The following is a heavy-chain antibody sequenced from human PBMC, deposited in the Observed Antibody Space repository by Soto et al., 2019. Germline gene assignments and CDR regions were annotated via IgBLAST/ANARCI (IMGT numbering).Heavy chain of an antibody. CDR3: ARDSRDFWSGFFDY. D-gene: IGHD3-3*01. Sequence: ASETLSLTCAVSGGSISSGGYSWSWIRQPPGKGLEWIGYIYHSGSTYYNPSLKSRVTISVDRSKNQFSLKLSSVTAADTAVYYCARDSRDFWSGFFDYWGQGTLVTVSS. J-gene: IGHJ4*02. CDR1: GGSISSGGYS. CDR2: IYHSGST. V-gene: IGHV4-30-2*01.